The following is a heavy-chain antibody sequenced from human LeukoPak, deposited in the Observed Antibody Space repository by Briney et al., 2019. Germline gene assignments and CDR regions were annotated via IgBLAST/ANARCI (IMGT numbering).Heavy chain of an antibody. CDR1: GGSISSGDYY. Sequence: SQTLSLTCTVSGGSISSGDYYWSWIRQPPGKGLEWIGYIYYSGSTYYNPSLKSRVTISVDTSKNQFSLKLSSVTAADTALYSCARHYLGGNYPDYFNHWGQGTLVTVSS. D-gene: IGHD1-26*01. J-gene: IGHJ4*02. CDR3: ARHYLGGNYPDYFNH. CDR2: IYYSGST. V-gene: IGHV4-30-4*01.